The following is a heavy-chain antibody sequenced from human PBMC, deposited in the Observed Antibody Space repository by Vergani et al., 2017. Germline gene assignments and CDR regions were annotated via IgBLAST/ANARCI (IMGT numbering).Heavy chain of an antibody. Sequence: QVQLVESGGGVVQPGGSLRLSCAASGFTFFSYDMHWVRQAPGKGLEWVTFIRYDASNSYYADFVKGRFTISRDNSKNTLSLQMNSMRAEDTAVYYCAKHTRSGFIDYWGQGTLVTVSS. D-gene: IGHD1-26*01. CDR1: GFTFFSYD. V-gene: IGHV3-30*02. CDR2: IRYDASNS. CDR3: AKHTRSGFIDY. J-gene: IGHJ4*02.